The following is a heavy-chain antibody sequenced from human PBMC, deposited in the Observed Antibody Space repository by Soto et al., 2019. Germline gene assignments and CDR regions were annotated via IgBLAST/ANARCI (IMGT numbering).Heavy chain of an antibody. D-gene: IGHD2-15*01. J-gene: IGHJ4*02. CDR3: AKRTTGDCSGGICYYFDY. CDR2: ISGSGVIT. Sequence: GGSLRLSCAASGFTFSSYAMSWVRQAPGKGLEWVAVISGSGVITYYADSVKGQFTITRDNSKNTLYLQMNSLRAEDTAVYYCAKRTTGDCSGGICYYFDYWGQGSLVTVSS. V-gene: IGHV3-23*01. CDR1: GFTFSSYA.